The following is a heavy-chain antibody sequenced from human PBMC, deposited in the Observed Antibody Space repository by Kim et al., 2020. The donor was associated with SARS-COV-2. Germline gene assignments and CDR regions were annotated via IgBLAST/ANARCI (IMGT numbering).Heavy chain of an antibody. J-gene: IGHJ3*02. Sequence: AAPVKGRFTISRDDSKNTLYLQLNSLKTEDTAVYYCTTAYYYDSSDAFDIWGQGTMVTVSS. D-gene: IGHD3-22*01. V-gene: IGHV3-15*01. CDR3: TTAYYYDSSDAFDI.